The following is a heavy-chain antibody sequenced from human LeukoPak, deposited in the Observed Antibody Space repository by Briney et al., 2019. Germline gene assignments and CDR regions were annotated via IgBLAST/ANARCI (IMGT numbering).Heavy chain of an antibody. J-gene: IGHJ4*02. Sequence: PGGSLRLSCAASGFTVSSNYMSWVRQAPGKGLEWVGRIKRIIDGGTTDYAAPVKGRFTVSRDDSINTLYLQMSSLKTEDTAVYYCAAQGGSGDLRYSGQGTLVTVSS. CDR2: IKRIIDGGTT. CDR1: GFTVSSNY. D-gene: IGHD4-17*01. CDR3: AAQGGSGDLRY. V-gene: IGHV3-15*01.